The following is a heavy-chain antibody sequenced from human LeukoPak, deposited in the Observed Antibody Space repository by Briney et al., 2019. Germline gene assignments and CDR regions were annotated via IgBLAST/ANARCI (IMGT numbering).Heavy chain of an antibody. D-gene: IGHD3-22*01. V-gene: IGHV3-23*01. J-gene: IGHJ4*02. Sequence: GGSLRLSCAASGLTFSSYGMSWVRQAPGKGLDWVSAIRGSDGSTYYADSVKGRFTISRDNSKNTLYLQMNSLRAEDTAVYYCARVRNYYDSSGHFDYWGQGTLVTVSS. CDR2: IRGSDGST. CDR1: GLTFSSYG. CDR3: ARVRNYYDSSGHFDY.